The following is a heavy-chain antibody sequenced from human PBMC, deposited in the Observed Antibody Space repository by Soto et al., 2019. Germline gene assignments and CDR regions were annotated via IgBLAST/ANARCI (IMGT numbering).Heavy chain of an antibody. Sequence: SGPTLVNPTQTLTLTCTFSGFSLSTSGMCVSWIRQPPGKALEWLALIDWDDDKYYSTSLKTRLTISKDTSKNQVVLTMTNMDPVDTATYYCARMRGLTMVRGSYYYYGMDVWGQGTTVTVSS. CDR2: IDWDDDK. D-gene: IGHD3-10*01. CDR1: GFSLSTSGMC. V-gene: IGHV2-70*01. CDR3: ARMRGLTMVRGSYYYYGMDV. J-gene: IGHJ6*02.